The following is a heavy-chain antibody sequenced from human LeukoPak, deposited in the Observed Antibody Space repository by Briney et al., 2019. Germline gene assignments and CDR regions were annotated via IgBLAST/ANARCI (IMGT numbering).Heavy chain of an antibody. D-gene: IGHD6-19*01. J-gene: IGHJ4*02. V-gene: IGHV1-8*02. CDR2: MNPNSGNT. CDR1: GGTFSSYD. CDR3: ARGGIAVAGTAGDY. Sequence: GASVKVSCKASGGTFSSYDINWVRQATGQGLEWMGWMNPNSGNTGYAQKFQGRVTMTRNTSISTAYMELSSLRSEDTAVYYCARGGIAVAGTAGDYWGQGTLVTVSS.